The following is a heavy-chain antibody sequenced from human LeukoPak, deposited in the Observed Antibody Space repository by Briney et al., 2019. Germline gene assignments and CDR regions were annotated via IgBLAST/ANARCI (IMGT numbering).Heavy chain of an antibody. J-gene: IGHJ4*02. CDR3: ARGSTRSLVATIDY. CDR2: INHSGST. V-gene: IGHV4-39*07. D-gene: IGHD5-12*01. Sequence: SETLSLTCTVSGGSISSSSYYWSWIRQPPGKGLEWIGEINHSGSTNYNPSLKSRVTISVDTSKNQFSLKLSSVTAADTAVYYCARGSTRSLVATIDYWGQGTLVTVSS. CDR1: GGSISSSSYY.